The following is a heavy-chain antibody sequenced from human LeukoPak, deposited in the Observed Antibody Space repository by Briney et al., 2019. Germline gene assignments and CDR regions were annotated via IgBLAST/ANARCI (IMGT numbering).Heavy chain of an antibody. CDR1: GGTFSSYA. CDR2: IIPIFGTA. J-gene: IGHJ4*02. Sequence: VASVKVSCKASGGTFSSYAISWVRQDPGQGLEWMGGIIPIFGTANYAQKFQRRVTITADESPSTAYVELSSLRSEDTSVYYCARDQLVTNGRFDYWGQGTLVTVSS. CDR3: ARDQLVTNGRFDY. D-gene: IGHD2-21*02. V-gene: IGHV1-69*13.